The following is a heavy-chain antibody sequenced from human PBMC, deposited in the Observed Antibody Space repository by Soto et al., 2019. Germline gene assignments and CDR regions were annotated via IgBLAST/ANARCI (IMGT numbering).Heavy chain of an antibody. CDR2: IYYSGST. J-gene: IGHJ6*02. CDR1: GGSISSGGYY. V-gene: IGHV4-31*03. CDR3: ARDYGVVVPAANYYYYYGMDV. Sequence: QVQLQESGPGLVKPSQTLSLTCTVSGGSISSGGYYWSWIRQHPGKGLEWLGYIYYSGSTYYNPSLKSRVTISVDTSKNQFSLKLSSVTAADTAVYYCARDYGVVVPAANYYYYYGMDVWGQGTTVTVSS. D-gene: IGHD2-2*01.